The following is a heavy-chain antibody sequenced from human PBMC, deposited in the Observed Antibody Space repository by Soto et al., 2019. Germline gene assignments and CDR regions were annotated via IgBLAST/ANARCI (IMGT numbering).Heavy chain of an antibody. CDR2: IIPIFGTA. V-gene: IGHV1-69*13. D-gene: IGHD3-9*01. Sequence: SVKGACKASGGTFSSYAISWVRQAPGQGLEWMGGIIPIFGTANYAQKFQGRVTITADESTSTAYMELSSLRSEDTAVYYCARVPGLRYFDWLYYYYGMDVWGQGTTVTVSS. J-gene: IGHJ6*02. CDR3: ARVPGLRYFDWLYYYYGMDV. CDR1: GGTFSSYA.